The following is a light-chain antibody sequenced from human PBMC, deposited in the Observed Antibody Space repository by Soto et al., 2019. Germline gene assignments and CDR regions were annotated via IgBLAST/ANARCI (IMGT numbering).Light chain of an antibody. Sequence: DIQMTQSPSTLSASVGDRVTITCRASQSISSWLAWYQQKPGKAPKLLIYKASTLESGVPSRFSGSGSGTEFSLTIRGLRPYDFATYPCQQSFTSGPGTKVYIK. V-gene: IGKV1-5*03. CDR3: QQSFT. J-gene: IGKJ3*01. CDR2: KAS. CDR1: QSISSW.